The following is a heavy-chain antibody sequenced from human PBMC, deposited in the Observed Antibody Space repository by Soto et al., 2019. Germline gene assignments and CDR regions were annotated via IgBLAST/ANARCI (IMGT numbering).Heavy chain of an antibody. D-gene: IGHD1-26*01. CDR2: ISYDGSNK. Sequence: GGSLRLSCAASGFTFSSYAMHWVRQAPGKGLEWVAVISYDGSNKYYADSVKGRFTISRDNSKNTLYLQMNSLRAEDTAVYYCARGGGSYYSTSKAYGMDVWGQGTTVTVSS. CDR1: GFTFSSYA. CDR3: ARGGGSYYSTSKAYGMDV. V-gene: IGHV3-30-3*01. J-gene: IGHJ6*02.